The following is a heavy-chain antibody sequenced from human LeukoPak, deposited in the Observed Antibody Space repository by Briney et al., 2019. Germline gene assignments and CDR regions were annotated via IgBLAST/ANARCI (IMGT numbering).Heavy chain of an antibody. D-gene: IGHD6-6*01. V-gene: IGHV4-59*01. CDR3: ARVDPDSSSTLEVFDY. Sequence: SETLSLTGTVSGGSISSYCCSWIRQPPGKGLEWIGYIYYSGSTNYNPSLKSRVTISVDTSKNQFSLKLSSVTAADTAVYYCARVDPDSSSTLEVFDYWGQGTLVTVSS. J-gene: IGHJ4*02. CDR2: IYYSGST. CDR1: GGSISSYC.